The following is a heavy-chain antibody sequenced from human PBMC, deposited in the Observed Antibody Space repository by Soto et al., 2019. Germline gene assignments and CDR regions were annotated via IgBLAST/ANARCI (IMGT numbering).Heavy chain of an antibody. V-gene: IGHV1-18*01. CDR1: GYSFATSG. CDR2: ISVYNGNT. CDR3: ARAGQYYDASGYAD. J-gene: IGHJ4*02. Sequence: QVKLVQSGTEVKKPGASIKVSCKASGYSFATSGMTWGRQAPGQGLEWMGWISVYNGNTNYEQNLQERVTMTTDTYTNKDYLEVRNLGSDDTAVYYCARAGQYYDASGYADWGQGTLVTVSS. D-gene: IGHD3-22*01.